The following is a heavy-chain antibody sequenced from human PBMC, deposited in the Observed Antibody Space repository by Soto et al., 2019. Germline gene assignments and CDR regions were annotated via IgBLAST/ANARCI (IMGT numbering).Heavy chain of an antibody. CDR3: VRGGGITFGGVIAHYFDY. CDR1: GGSFSGYY. CDR2: INHSGST. J-gene: IGHJ4*02. V-gene: IGHV4-34*01. D-gene: IGHD3-16*02. Sequence: QVQLQQWGAGLLKPSETLSLTCAVYGGSFSGYYWSWIRQPPGKGLEWIGEINHSGSTNYNPSRKSRVTISVETSKNQVCLKLSSVTAAYTAVYYCVRGGGITFGGVIAHYFDYWGQGTLVTVSS.